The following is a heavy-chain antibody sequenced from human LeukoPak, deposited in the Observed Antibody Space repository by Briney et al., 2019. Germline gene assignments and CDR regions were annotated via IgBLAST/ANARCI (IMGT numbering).Heavy chain of an antibody. CDR2: ISYDGSNK. J-gene: IGHJ6*03. CDR1: GFTFSDYG. V-gene: IGHV3-30*19. CDR3: ARSQWELNYYYYYYYMDV. Sequence: PGGSLGLSCVASGFTFSDYGMHWVRQTPGKGLEWVAVISYDGSNKYYADSVKGRFTISRDNSKNTLYLQMNSLRAEDTAVYYCARSQWELNYYYYYYYMDVWGKGTTVTVSS. D-gene: IGHD1-26*01.